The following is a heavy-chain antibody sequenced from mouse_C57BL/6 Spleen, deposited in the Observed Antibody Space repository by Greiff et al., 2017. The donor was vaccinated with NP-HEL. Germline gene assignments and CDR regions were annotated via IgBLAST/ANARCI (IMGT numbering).Heavy chain of an antibody. J-gene: IGHJ3*01. V-gene: IGHV1-26*01. CDR1: GYTFTDYY. CDR3: SLGALAY. D-gene: IGHD3-3*01. Sequence: EVQLQQSGPELVKPGASVKISCKASGYTFTDYYMNWVKQSHGKSLEWIGDINPNNGGTSYNQKFKGKATLTVDKSSSTAYMELRSLTSEDSAVYYWSLGALAYWGQGTLVTVSA. CDR2: INPNNGGT.